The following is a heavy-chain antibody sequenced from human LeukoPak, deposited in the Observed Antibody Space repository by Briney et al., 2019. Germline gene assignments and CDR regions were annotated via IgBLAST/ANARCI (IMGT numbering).Heavy chain of an antibody. CDR2: IRSKANSYAT. CDR3: TTAPDSMDC. J-gene: IGHJ4*02. CDR1: GFTFSGSA. Sequence: GGSLRLSCAASGFTFSGSAMHWVRQASGKGLEWVGRIRSKANSYATAYAASVKGRFTISRDDSKNTAYLQMNSLKTEDTAVYYCTTAPDSMDCWGQGTLVTVSS. D-gene: IGHD3-3*01. V-gene: IGHV3-73*01.